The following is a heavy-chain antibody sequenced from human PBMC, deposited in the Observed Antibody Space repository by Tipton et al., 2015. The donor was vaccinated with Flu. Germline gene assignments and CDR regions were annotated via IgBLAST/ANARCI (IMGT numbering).Heavy chain of an antibody. Sequence: TLSLTCTVSGGSISTSGYYWGWIRQPPGEGLEWIGSIRYGGSSYYTPSLKSRVTISLDMSKDQFSLKLASVTAADTAVYYCARVWSSFVATASLDYWGRGTLVTVSS. CDR2: IRYGGSS. CDR1: GGSISTSGYY. J-gene: IGHJ4*02. CDR3: ARVWSSFVATASLDY. V-gene: IGHV4-39*07. D-gene: IGHD1-1*01.